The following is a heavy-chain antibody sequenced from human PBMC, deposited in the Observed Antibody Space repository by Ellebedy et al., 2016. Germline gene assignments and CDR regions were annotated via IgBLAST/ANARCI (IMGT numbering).Heavy chain of an antibody. CDR2: IKSRVDGGTT. J-gene: IGHJ5*02. CDR1: GFSFTNAW. CDR3: SPADPQPNSFNPP. D-gene: IGHD1-1*01. Sequence: GESLKISCAASGFSFTNAWMNWVRQAPGKGLEWVGRIKSRVDGGTTDYAAPVKGRFTISRDDSTKTLYLQMNSLKTEDTAMYFCSPADPQPNSFNPPWGQGTLVTVSS. V-gene: IGHV3-15*01.